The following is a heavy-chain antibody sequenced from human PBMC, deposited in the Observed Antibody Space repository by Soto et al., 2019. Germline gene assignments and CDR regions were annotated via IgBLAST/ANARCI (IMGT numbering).Heavy chain of an antibody. D-gene: IGHD3-10*01. CDR3: ARGNRDYYYYMDV. Sequence: QVQLQESGPGLVKPSGTLSLTCAVSSGSISTSNWWSWVRQPPGKGLEWIGEIYRSGSTNYNPSLKSRVTISVDKSKNQFSLKLSSVTAADTAVYYRARGNRDYYYYMDVWGKGTTVTVSS. V-gene: IGHV4-4*02. J-gene: IGHJ6*03. CDR2: IYRSGST. CDR1: SGSISTSNW.